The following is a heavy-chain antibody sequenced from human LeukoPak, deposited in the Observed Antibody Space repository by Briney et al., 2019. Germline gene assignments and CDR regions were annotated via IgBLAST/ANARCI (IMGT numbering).Heavy chain of an antibody. CDR1: GFSFSSSY. V-gene: IGHV3-7*01. J-gene: IGHJ4*02. Sequence: GGSLRLFCAASGFSFSSSYMSWVRQAPGKGLEWVATLWPDGGVKRYVDSVRDRFTISRDNAKSSLYLQMSSLGAEDTGVYYCARLLGSVTTFDYWGQGALVTVS. D-gene: IGHD4-17*01. CDR2: LWPDGGVK. CDR3: ARLLGSVTTFDY.